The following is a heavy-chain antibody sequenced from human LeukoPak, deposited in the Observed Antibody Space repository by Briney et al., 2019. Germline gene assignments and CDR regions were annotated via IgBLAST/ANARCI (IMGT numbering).Heavy chain of an antibody. J-gene: IGHJ4*02. CDR1: AFTLSSYS. Sequence: GGSLRLSCAASAFTLSSYSMHWVRQAPGEGLEWVGVISYEGSNKYYADSGKGRFTTSRDKSENTLYMQMNSQRAKGTGVYYCARDAGGRFDYWGEGTLVTVSS. CDR3: ARDAGGRFDY. D-gene: IGHD3-16*01. V-gene: IGHV3-30-3*01. CDR2: ISYEGSNK.